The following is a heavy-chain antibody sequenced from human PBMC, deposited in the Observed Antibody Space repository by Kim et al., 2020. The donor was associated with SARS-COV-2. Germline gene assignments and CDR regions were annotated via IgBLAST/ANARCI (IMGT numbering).Heavy chain of an antibody. D-gene: IGHD3-22*01. J-gene: IGHJ4*02. Sequence: GGSLRLSCAASGFTFSSYAMSWVRQAPGKGLEWVSAISGSGGSTYYADSVKGRFTISRDNSKNTLYLQMNSLRAEDTAVYYCAKDLGTYYYDSSGDPGRSAWGQGTLVTVSS. CDR2: ISGSGGST. CDR3: AKDLGTYYYDSSGDPGRSA. V-gene: IGHV3-23*01. CDR1: GFTFSSYA.